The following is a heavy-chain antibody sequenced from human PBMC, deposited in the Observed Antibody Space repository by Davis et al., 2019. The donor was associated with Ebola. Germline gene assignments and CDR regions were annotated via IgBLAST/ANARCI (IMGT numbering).Heavy chain of an antibody. V-gene: IGHV3-11*01. CDR3: ARGGEDYGGWYFDL. Sequence: GGSLRLSCVGTGVIFTSYWMSWVRQAPGKGLEWIAYISKTGNTVFYADSVKGRFTISRDNAENSLYLQMNSLRAEDSAVYYCARGGEDYGGWYFDLWGRGTLVTVSS. CDR2: ISKTGNTV. J-gene: IGHJ2*01. CDR1: GVIFTSYW. D-gene: IGHD4-17*01.